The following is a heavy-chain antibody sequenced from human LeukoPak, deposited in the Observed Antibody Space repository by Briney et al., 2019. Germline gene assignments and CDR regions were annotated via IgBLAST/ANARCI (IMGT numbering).Heavy chain of an antibody. CDR3: ARTTMMGGWFDP. CDR1: GGSISRYY. J-gene: IGHJ5*02. V-gene: IGHV4-59*12. CDR2: IYYSGST. Sequence: PSETLSLTCNVSGGSISRYYWSWVRQPPGEGLEWIGYIYYSGSTNYNPSLKSRVTISVDRSKNQFSLKLSSVTAADTAVYYCARTTMMGGWFDPWGQGTLVTVSS. D-gene: IGHD1-1*01.